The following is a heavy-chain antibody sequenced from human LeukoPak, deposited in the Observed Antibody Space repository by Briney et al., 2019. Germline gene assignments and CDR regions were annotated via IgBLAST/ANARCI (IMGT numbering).Heavy chain of an antibody. CDR1: GGSFSGYY. D-gene: IGHD2-15*01. Sequence: SETLSLTCAVYGGSFSGYYWSWIRQPPGKGLEWIGEINHSGSTNYNPSLKSRVTISVDTSKNHFSLNLRAVTAADMAVYYCTKGGGSLAWWGHGTLVTVSS. CDR2: INHSGST. V-gene: IGHV4-34*01. J-gene: IGHJ4*01. CDR3: TKGGGSLAW.